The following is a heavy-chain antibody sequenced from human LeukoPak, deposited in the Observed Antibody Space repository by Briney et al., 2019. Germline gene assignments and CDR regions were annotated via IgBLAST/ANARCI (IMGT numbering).Heavy chain of an antibody. Sequence: GESLKISCKGSGYSFTSYWIGWVRQMPGKGLEWTGIIYPGDSDTRYSPSFQGQVTISADKSISTAYLQWSSLKASDTAMYYCARLPLYGSGSYYNYYYYGMDVWGQGTTVTVSS. J-gene: IGHJ6*02. CDR1: GYSFTSYW. D-gene: IGHD3-10*01. CDR3: ARLPLYGSGSYYNYYYYGMDV. CDR2: IYPGDSDT. V-gene: IGHV5-51*01.